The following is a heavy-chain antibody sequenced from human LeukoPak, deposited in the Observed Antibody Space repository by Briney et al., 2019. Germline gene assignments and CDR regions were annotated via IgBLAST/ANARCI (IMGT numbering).Heavy chain of an antibody. CDR2: ISPYNGNT. CDR1: GYTFTNYG. Sequence: GASVKVSCKASGYTFTNYGINWVRQAPGQGLEWMGWISPYNGNTNYAQKFQGRVTMTTDTSTSTASMDLRTLGSDDTAVYYCARDAQTWGSFLYFDYWGQGTPVTVSS. V-gene: IGHV1-18*01. CDR3: ARDAQTWGSFLYFDY. J-gene: IGHJ4*02. D-gene: IGHD7-27*01.